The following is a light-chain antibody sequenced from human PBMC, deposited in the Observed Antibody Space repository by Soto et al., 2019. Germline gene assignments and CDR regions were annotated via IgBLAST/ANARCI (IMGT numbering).Light chain of an antibody. CDR3: QQYNNWPPLT. Sequence: EIVMTQSPDTLSVSPGERATLSCRASQSVSSDLAWNQQKPGQAPRLLIYGASTRVTGIPARFSGGGSGTQFTLTISSLQSEDFAIYYCQQYNNWPPLTFGGGTKVEI. CDR1: QSVSSD. CDR2: GAS. V-gene: IGKV3-15*01. J-gene: IGKJ4*01.